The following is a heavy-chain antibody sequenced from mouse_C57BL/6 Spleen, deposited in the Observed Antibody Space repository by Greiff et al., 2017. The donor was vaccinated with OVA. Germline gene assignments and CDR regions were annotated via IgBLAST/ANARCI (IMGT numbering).Heavy chain of an antibody. CDR2: IYPGSGNT. CDR3: ARRLTGTGVYFDY. J-gene: IGHJ2*01. D-gene: IGHD4-1*01. V-gene: IGHV1-66*01. Sequence: VQLQQSGPELVKPGASVKISCKASGYSFTSYYIHWVKQRPGQGLEWIGWIYPGSGNTKYNEKFKGKATLTADTSSSTAYMQLSSLTSEDSAVYYCARRLTGTGVYFDYWGQGTTLTVSS. CDR1: GYSFTSYY.